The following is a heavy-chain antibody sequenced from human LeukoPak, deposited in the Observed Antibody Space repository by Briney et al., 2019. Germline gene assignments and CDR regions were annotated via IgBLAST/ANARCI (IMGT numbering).Heavy chain of an antibody. CDR3: ARELDPTSTNNPHFYYHMDV. Sequence: SETLSLTCTVSGGSIDAYFWSSIRQPPGKGLEWIGFIYYSGGTNYNPSLQSRVTISMDSSKKWFSLNLTSVTAADTAVYYCARELDPTSTNNPHFYYHMDVWGKGTTVTVSS. V-gene: IGHV4-59*01. J-gene: IGHJ6*03. CDR1: GGSIDAYF. D-gene: IGHD1/OR15-1a*01. CDR2: IYYSGGT.